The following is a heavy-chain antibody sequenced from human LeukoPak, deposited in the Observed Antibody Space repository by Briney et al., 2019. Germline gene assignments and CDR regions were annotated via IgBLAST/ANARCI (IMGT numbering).Heavy chain of an antibody. J-gene: IGHJ5*02. CDR3: TTHKNYADREDHWFDP. Sequence: GGSLRLSCAASGFTVSNAWMSWVRQAPGKGLEWVGRIKSKSTGGTKDYAAPVKGRFPISRDESKNTLFLQMNSLKTEDTAVYYCTTHKNYADREDHWFDPWGQGTLVTVSS. CDR2: IKSKSTGGTK. CDR1: GFTVSNAW. V-gene: IGHV3-15*01. D-gene: IGHD3-16*01.